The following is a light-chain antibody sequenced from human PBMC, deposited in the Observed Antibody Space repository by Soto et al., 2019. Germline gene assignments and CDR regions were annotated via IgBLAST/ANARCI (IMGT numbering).Light chain of an antibody. CDR2: EGS. CDR1: SSDVGNYNL. CDR3: CSYAGPSTWV. J-gene: IGLJ3*02. Sequence: QSVLTQPASVSGSPGQSITISCTGTSSDVGNYNLVSWYQQHPGKAPKLMIFEGSKRPSGVSHRFSVSKSGNTASLTISGLQAEDEADYYCCSYAGPSTWVFGGGTKLTVL. V-gene: IGLV2-23*01.